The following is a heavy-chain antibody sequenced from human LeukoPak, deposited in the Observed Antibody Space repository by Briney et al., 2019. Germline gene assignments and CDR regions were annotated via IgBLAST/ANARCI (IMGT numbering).Heavy chain of an antibody. J-gene: IGHJ1*01. D-gene: IGHD4-17*01. CDR3: AKDNSYGDYREPAEYFQH. V-gene: IGHV3-30*18. Sequence: GGSLRLSCAASGFPFSDYGMYWVRQAPGKGLEWLAVISHDGNNKYYADSVKGRITISRDNSMNTLYLQMNSLRAEDTAVYYCAKDNSYGDYREPAEYFQHWGQGTLVTVSS. CDR2: ISHDGNNK. CDR1: GFPFSDYG.